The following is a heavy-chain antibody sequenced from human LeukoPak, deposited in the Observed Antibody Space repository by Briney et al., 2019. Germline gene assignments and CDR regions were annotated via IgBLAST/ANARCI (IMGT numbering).Heavy chain of an antibody. CDR3: ARSRPSYTYGYDY. CDR2: ISGSSAGI. D-gene: IGHD5-18*01. V-gene: IGHV3-21*01. J-gene: IGHJ4*02. CDR1: GFTFSSYS. Sequence: GGSLRLSCAASGFTFSSYSMNWVRQAPGKGLEWVSYISGSSAGIYYADSVKGRFTISRDNPKNTLYLDMNSLRADDTAVYYCARSRPSYTYGYDYWGQGTLVSVSS.